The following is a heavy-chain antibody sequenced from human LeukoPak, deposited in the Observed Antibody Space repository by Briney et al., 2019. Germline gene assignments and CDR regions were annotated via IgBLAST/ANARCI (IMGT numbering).Heavy chain of an antibody. CDR2: IYHSGST. CDR1: GGSISSGGYS. CDR3: ASAYCSSTSCPYYFDY. J-gene: IGHJ4*02. V-gene: IGHV4-30-2*01. D-gene: IGHD2-2*01. Sequence: PSETLSLTCAVSGGSISSGGYSWSWIRQPPGKGLEWIGYIYHSGSTYYNPSLKSRVTMSVDRSKNQFSLKLSSVTAADTAVYYCASAYCSSTSCPYYFDYWGQGTLVTVSS.